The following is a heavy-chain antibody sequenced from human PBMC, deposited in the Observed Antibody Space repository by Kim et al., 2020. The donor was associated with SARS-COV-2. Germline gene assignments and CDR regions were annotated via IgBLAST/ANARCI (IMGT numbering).Heavy chain of an antibody. CDR3: ARETVTTGPCGMDV. Sequence: PSLRRRVTVSVDTSKNQFSLKVSSGTAADTAVYYCARETVTTGPCGMDVWGQGTTVTVSS. V-gene: IGHV4-39*07. D-gene: IGHD4-17*01. J-gene: IGHJ6*02.